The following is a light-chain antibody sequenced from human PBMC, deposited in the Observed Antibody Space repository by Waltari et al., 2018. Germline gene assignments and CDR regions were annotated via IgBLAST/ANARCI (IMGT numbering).Light chain of an antibody. CDR1: KLGDKY. V-gene: IGLV3-1*01. Sequence: SYELTQPPSVSVSPGQTASITCSGDKLGDKYACWFQQKPGQSPLLVIFQDSRRPSGIPERFSGSNSGNTATLTISGTQAMVEADYYCQAWDSSTAVFGGGTKLTVL. CDR3: QAWDSSTAV. CDR2: QDS. J-gene: IGLJ3*02.